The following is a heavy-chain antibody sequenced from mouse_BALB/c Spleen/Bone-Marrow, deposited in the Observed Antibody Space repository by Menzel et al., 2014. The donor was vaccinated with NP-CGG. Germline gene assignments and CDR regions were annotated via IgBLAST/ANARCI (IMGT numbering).Heavy chain of an antibody. J-gene: IGHJ4*01. CDR2: INPSNGGT. V-gene: IGHV1S81*02. Sequence: QVQLQQSGAELVKPGASVKLSCKASGYTFTSNYMYWVKQRPGQGLEWIGGINPSNGGTNFNEKFKSKATLTVDKSSSTAYMQLSSLTSEDSAVYYCTRYGYDPLYAMDYWGQGTSVTVSS. D-gene: IGHD2-3*01. CDR1: GYTFTSNY. CDR3: TRYGYDPLYAMDY.